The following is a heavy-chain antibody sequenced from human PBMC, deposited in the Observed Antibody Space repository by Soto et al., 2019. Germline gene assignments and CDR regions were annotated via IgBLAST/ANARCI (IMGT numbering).Heavy chain of an antibody. CDR1: GFTFSSYA. J-gene: IGHJ6*02. D-gene: IGHD2-15*01. CDR3: ARAGCDGGSCYTLVGLRYGMDV. CDR2: ISYDGSNK. V-gene: IGHV3-30-3*01. Sequence: QVQLVESGGGVVQPGRSLRLYWAASGFTFSSYAMHWVRQAPGKGLEWVAVISYDGSNKYYADSVKGRFTISRDNSKNTLYLQMNSLRAEDTAVYYCARAGCDGGSCYTLVGLRYGMDVWGQGTTVTVSS.